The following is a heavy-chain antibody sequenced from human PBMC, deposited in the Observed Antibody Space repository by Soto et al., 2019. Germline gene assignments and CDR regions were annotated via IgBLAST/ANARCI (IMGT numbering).Heavy chain of an antibody. V-gene: IGHV3-7*01. CDR2: IKQDGTEK. CDR3: ASGDTPMITGMDSFDI. J-gene: IGHJ3*02. Sequence: GGSLRLSCAASGFTFSRYWMNWVRQAPGKGLEWVANIKQDGTEKNYVDSVKGRFTISRDNARNSLYLQMDSLRAEDTAVYFCASGDTPMITGMDSFDIWGQWTIGTV. D-gene: IGHD5-18*01. CDR1: GFTFSRYW.